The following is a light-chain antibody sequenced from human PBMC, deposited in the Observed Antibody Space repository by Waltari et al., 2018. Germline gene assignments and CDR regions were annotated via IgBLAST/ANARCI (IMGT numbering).Light chain of an antibody. V-gene: IGLV2-23*02. CDR1: DTNIGAYHL. CDR2: EIT. J-gene: IGLJ1*01. Sequence: QSALTQPASVSGSPGQSVTISCSGSDTNIGAYHLASWYQQHPGRVPKLLLYEITKPPSGISDRFSGSKSGNTASLTISGLQADDEADYYCCSYSGGGSVFGTGTTVTVL. CDR3: CSYSGGGSV.